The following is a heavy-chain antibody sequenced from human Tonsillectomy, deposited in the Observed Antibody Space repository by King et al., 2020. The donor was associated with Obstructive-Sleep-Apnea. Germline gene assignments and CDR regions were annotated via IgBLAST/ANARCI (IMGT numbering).Heavy chain of an antibody. CDR1: GGSISSGDYY. CDR3: AREGGVDYGGNGAVDY. CDR2: IYYSGST. V-gene: IGHV4-30-4*01. J-gene: IGHJ4*02. D-gene: IGHD4-23*01. Sequence: VQLQESGPGLVKPSQTLSLTCTVSGGSISSGDYYWSWIRQPPGKGLEWIGDIYYSGSTYYNPSLKSRVTISVDTSKNQFSLKLSSVTAADTAVYYCAREGGVDYGGNGAVDYWGQGTLVTVSS.